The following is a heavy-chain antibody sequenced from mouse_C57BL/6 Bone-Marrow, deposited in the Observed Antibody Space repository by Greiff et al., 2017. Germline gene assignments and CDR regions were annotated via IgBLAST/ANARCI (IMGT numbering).Heavy chain of an antibody. CDR3: VRRDYGSSPWYFDV. J-gene: IGHJ1*03. Sequence: EVKLMESGGGLVQPKGSLKLSCAASGFSFNTYAMNWVRQAPGKGLEWVARIRSKSNNYATYYADSVKDRFTISRDDSESMLYLQMNNLKTEDTAMYYCVRRDYGSSPWYFDVWGTGTTVTVSS. CDR1: GFSFNTYA. V-gene: IGHV10-1*01. CDR2: IRSKSNNYAT. D-gene: IGHD1-1*01.